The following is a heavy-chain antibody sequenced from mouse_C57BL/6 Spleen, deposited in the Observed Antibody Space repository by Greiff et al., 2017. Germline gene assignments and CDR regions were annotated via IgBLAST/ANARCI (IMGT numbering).Heavy chain of an antibody. Sequence: VQLQQSGAELAKPGASVKLSCKASGYTFTSYWMHWVKQRPGQGLEWIGYINPSSGYTKYNQKFKDKATLTADKSSSTAYMQLSSLTYEDSAVYYCARAPVVEPYAMDYWGQGTSVTVSS. J-gene: IGHJ4*01. CDR1: GYTFTSYW. V-gene: IGHV1-7*01. D-gene: IGHD1-1*01. CDR3: ARAPVVEPYAMDY. CDR2: INPSSGYT.